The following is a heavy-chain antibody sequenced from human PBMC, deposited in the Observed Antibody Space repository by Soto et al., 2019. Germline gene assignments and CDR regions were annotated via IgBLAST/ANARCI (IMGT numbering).Heavy chain of an antibody. CDR3: ARERSSGWYVDY. CDR2: MNPNSGNT. D-gene: IGHD6-19*01. V-gene: IGHV1-8*01. J-gene: IGHJ4*02. Sequence: QVQLVQSGAEVKKPGASVKVSCKASGYTFTSYDINWVRQATGQGLEWMGWMNPNSGNTVYAQKFQGRVTMTRSTSVSTDYMELSSLRSEDTAVYYCARERSSGWYVDYWGQGTLVTVSS. CDR1: GYTFTSYD.